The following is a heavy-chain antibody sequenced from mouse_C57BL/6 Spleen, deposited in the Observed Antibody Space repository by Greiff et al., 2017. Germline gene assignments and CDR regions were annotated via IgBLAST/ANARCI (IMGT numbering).Heavy chain of an antibody. V-gene: IGHV7-3*01. CDR2: IRNKANGYTT. CDR3: ARSPYYYGSSPYYYAMDY. CDR1: GFTFTDYY. Sequence: DVMLVESGGGLVQPGGSLSLSCAASGFTFTDYYMSWVRQPPGKALEWLGFIRNKANGYTTEYSASVKGRCTLSRDNSQSFLYLQMNALNAEDSATEYCARSPYYYGSSPYYYAMDYWGQGTSVTVSS. D-gene: IGHD1-1*01. J-gene: IGHJ4*01.